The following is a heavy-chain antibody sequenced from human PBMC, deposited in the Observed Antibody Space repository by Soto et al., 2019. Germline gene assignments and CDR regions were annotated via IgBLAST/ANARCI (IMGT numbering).Heavy chain of an antibody. CDR2: ISAYNGNT. CDR1: GYTFTSYG. V-gene: IGHV1-18*01. Sequence: ASVKVSCKASGYTFTSYGISWVRQAPGQGLEWMGWISAYNGNTNYAQKLQGRVTMTTDTSTSTAYMELRSLGSDDTAVYYCARGGIVLMVHDAFDIWGQGTMVTVSS. J-gene: IGHJ3*02. D-gene: IGHD2-8*01. CDR3: ARGGIVLMVHDAFDI.